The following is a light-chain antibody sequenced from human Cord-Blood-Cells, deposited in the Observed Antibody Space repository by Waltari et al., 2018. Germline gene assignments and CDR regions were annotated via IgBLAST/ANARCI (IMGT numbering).Light chain of an antibody. Sequence: QSALTQPASVSGSPGQSITISCTGTSSDVGGYNSVSWYQQHPGKAPKLMIYDVSNRPSGVSNRFSGSKSGNTASLTISGLQAEDEADYYCSSHTSSSTFYVFGTGTKVTVL. CDR1: SSDVGGYNS. J-gene: IGLJ1*01. CDR3: SSHTSSSTFYV. CDR2: DVS. V-gene: IGLV2-14*01.